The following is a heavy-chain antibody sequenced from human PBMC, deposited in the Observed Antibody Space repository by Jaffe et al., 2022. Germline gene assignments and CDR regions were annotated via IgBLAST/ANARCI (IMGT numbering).Heavy chain of an antibody. Sequence: EVQLLESGGGLVQPGGSLRLSCAASGFTFSSYAMSWVRQAPGKGLEWVSAISGSGGSTYYADSVKGRFTISRDNSKNTLYLQMNSLRAEDTAVYYCAKSSGSGWYLFEDWFDPWGQGTLVTVSS. J-gene: IGHJ5*02. V-gene: IGHV3-23*01. CDR1: GFTFSSYA. CDR3: AKSSGSGWYLFEDWFDP. D-gene: IGHD6-19*01. CDR2: ISGSGGST.